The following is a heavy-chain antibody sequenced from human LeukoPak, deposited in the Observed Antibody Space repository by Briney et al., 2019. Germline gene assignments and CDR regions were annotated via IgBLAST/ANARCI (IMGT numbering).Heavy chain of an antibody. D-gene: IGHD3-16*01. CDR1: GFTFSSYS. CDR3: ARDGGSGGSQVDY. V-gene: IGHV3-21*04. CDR2: ISSSSSYI. Sequence: PGGSLRLSCAASGFTFSSYSMNWVRQAPGKGLEWVSSISSSSSYIYYADSVKGRFTISRDNAKNSLYLQMNSLRAEDTAVYYCARDGGSGGSQVDYWGQGTLVTVSS. J-gene: IGHJ4*02.